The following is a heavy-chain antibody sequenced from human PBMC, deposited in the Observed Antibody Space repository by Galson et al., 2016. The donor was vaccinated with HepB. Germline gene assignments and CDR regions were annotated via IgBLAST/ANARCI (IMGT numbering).Heavy chain of an antibody. CDR1: GFTFSSYG. D-gene: IGHD1-7*01. Sequence: SLRLSCAASGFTFSSYGFHWVRQAPDKGLEWVAVIWHDGSKKYYADSVKGRFTISRDNTKNSLYLQLNSLRAEDTAVYYCARIIKTGTTSHFDYWGQGTLVTVSS. V-gene: IGHV3-33*01. J-gene: IGHJ4*02. CDR2: IWHDGSKK. CDR3: ARIIKTGTTSHFDY.